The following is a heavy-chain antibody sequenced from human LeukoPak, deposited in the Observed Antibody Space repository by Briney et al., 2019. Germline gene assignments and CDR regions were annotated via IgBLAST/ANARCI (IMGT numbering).Heavy chain of an antibody. J-gene: IGHJ4*02. Sequence: ASVKVSCKASGYTFTSYDINWVRQAPGQGLEWMGWMNRNSGNTDYAQKFQGRVTLTRNTSISTAYMELSSLRSEDTAVYYCARVSAGWLQSLGYWGQGTLVTVSS. CDR2: MNRNSGNT. D-gene: IGHD5-24*01. CDR1: GYTFTSYD. CDR3: ARVSAGWLQSLGY. V-gene: IGHV1-8*01.